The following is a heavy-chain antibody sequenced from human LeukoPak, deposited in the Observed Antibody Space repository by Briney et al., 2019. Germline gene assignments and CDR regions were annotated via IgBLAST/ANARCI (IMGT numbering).Heavy chain of an antibody. D-gene: IGHD6-19*01. V-gene: IGHV3-30*04. CDR1: GFTFSSYA. CDR3: AGGSGWYGDYNWFDP. CDR2: ISYDGSNK. Sequence: GRSLRLSCAASGFTFSSYAMHWVRQAPGKGLEWVAVISYDGSNKYYADSVEGRFTISRDNSKNTLYLQMNSLRAEDTAVYYCAGGSGWYGDYNWFDPWGQGTLVTVSS. J-gene: IGHJ5*02.